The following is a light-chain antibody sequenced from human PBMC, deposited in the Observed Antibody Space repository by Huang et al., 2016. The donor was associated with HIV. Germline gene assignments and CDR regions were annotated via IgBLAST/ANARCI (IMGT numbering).Light chain of an antibody. CDR3: QQYNNWPYT. V-gene: IGKV3-15*01. J-gene: IGKJ2*01. CDR1: QSVRSN. Sequence: EIVMTQSPATLSVYPGERATLSCRASQSVRSNLAWYKQKPGQAPRLLIYDASTRATVIPAWFSGSGSGTEFTLTISSLQSEDFAVYYCQQYNNWPYTFGQGTKLEIK. CDR2: DAS.